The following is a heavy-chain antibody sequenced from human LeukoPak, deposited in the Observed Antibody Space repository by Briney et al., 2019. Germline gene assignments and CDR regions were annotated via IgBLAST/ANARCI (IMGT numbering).Heavy chain of an antibody. J-gene: IGHJ4*02. CDR2: FDPEDGEP. D-gene: IGHD4-11*01. V-gene: IGHV1-24*01. CDR3: ATNVDYSDDY. CDR1: GYTLTALS. Sequence: ASVKVSCKVSGYTLTALSIQWVRQVPGKGLEWVGGFDPEDGEPIYAQRFQGRVTMTEDTSTDTAYMDLSSLRSDDTAVYYCATNVDYSDDYWGQGTLVTVSS.